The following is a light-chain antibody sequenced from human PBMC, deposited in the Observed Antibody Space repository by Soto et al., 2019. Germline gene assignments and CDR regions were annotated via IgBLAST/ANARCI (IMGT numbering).Light chain of an antibody. V-gene: IGLV1-40*01. CDR1: SSNIGAGYD. CDR3: QSYGSSLSGSL. J-gene: IGLJ2*01. Sequence: QSVLTQPPSVSGAPGQRVTISCTGSSSNIGAGYDVHWYQQLPGTAPKLLIYDNTNRPSGVPDRFSGSKSGTSASLAITGLQAEDEADYYCQSYGSSLSGSLFGGGTKLTVL. CDR2: DNT.